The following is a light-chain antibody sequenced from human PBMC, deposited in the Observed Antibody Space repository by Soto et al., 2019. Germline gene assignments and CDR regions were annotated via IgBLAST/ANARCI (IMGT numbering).Light chain of an antibody. CDR1: QSVSSSY. J-gene: IGKJ5*01. CDR2: GAS. Sequence: EIVMTQSPATLSVSPEERATLSCRASQSVSSSYLAWYQQKPGQAPRLLIYGASSRATGIPDRFSGSGSGTDFTLTISRLEPEDFAVYYCQQYGSSLITFGQGTRLEI. CDR3: QQYGSSLIT. V-gene: IGKV3-20*01.